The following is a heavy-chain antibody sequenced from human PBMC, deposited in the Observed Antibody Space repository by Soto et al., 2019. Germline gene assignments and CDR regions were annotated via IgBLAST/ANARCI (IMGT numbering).Heavy chain of an antibody. CDR2: IIPILGIA. D-gene: IGHD3-22*01. CDR1: GGTFSSYT. CDR3: ARVVTDAFDI. V-gene: IGHV1-69*02. J-gene: IGHJ3*02. Sequence: QVQLVQSGAEVKKPGSSVKVSCKASGGTFSSYTISWVRQAPGQGLEWMGRIIPILGIANYAQKFEGRVTITADKPTSTGYMELISLRSEDTAVYYCARVVTDAFDIWGQGTMVTVSS.